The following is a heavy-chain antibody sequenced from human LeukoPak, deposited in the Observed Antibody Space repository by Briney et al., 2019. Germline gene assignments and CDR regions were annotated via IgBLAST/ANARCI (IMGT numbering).Heavy chain of an antibody. J-gene: IGHJ4*02. D-gene: IGHD3-22*01. V-gene: IGHV3-23*01. CDR1: GFTFSSYW. CDR2: ISGSGGST. CDR3: AKDLKRRYYYDSSGYYSSPPFDY. Sequence: GGSLRLSCAASGFTFSSYWMHRVRQAPGKGLEWVSAISGSGGSTYYADSVKGRFTISRDNSKNTLYLQMNSLRAEDTAVYYCAKDLKRRYYYDSSGYYSSPPFDYWGQGTLVTVSS.